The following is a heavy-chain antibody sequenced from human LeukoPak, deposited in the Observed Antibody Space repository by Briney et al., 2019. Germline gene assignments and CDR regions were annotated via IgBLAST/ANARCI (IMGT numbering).Heavy chain of an antibody. Sequence: PSETLSLTCTVSGGSISSSSYYWGWIRQPPGKGLEWIGSIYYSGSTYDNPGRKSRVTISVDTAKNQFCLKPSSFTAADSPVYYCARRDRAVHAFDIWGQGPMATVSS. J-gene: IGHJ3*02. CDR2: IYYSGST. D-gene: IGHD6-19*01. CDR1: GGSISSSSYY. CDR3: ARRDRAVHAFDI. V-gene: IGHV4-39*01.